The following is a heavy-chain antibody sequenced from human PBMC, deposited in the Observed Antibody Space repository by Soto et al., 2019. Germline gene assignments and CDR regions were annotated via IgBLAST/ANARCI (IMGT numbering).Heavy chain of an antibody. CDR1: GYSFVTYG. J-gene: IGHJ4*02. V-gene: IGHV1-18*01. CDR2: VSASNNNA. CDR3: AGFDWRHYDSRTYGGLEY. Sequence: QVQLVQSGAEVVKPGASVYVSCKASGYSFVTYGISWVRQDPGQGLEWMGWVSASNNNANYAQKVQGRVTMTTDTATSTAYLELRSLICYDTTVYFCAGFDWRHYDSRTYGGLEYWGQGTLVTVSS. D-gene: IGHD3-10*01.